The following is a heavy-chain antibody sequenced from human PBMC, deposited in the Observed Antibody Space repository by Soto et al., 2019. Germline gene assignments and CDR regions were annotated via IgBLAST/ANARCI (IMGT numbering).Heavy chain of an antibody. Sequence: GGSLRLSCAASGFTVSSNYMSWVRQAPGRGLEWVSVIFSGGSTYYADSVKGRFTISRDNSKNTLYLQMNSLRAEDTAVYYCAKHGGSGSFDYWGQGTLVTVSS. V-gene: IGHV3-66*04. CDR2: IFSGGST. CDR3: AKHGGSGSFDY. J-gene: IGHJ4*02. D-gene: IGHD6-19*01. CDR1: GFTVSSNY.